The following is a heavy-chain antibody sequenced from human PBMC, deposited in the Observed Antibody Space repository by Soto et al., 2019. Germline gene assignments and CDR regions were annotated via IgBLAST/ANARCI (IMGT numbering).Heavy chain of an antibody. Sequence: SGSLRLSCAASGFPFSSYGMNWVRQAPGKGLEWVSSSGGRGNTYYADSVKGRFTISRDTSNNMLFLEMNSLRAEDTATYYCANCKGRQANTCYLSIDVCGQGTSVTVS. V-gene: IGHV3-23*01. D-gene: IGHD2-15*01. CDR3: ANCKGRQANTCYLSIDV. CDR1: GFPFSSYG. J-gene: IGHJ6*02. CDR2: SGGRGNT.